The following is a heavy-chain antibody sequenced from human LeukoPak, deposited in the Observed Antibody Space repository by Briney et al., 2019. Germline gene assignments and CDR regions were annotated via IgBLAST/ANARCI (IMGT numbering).Heavy chain of an antibody. CDR1: GFTFSSYG. CDR3: AREPLGSYFDAFDI. V-gene: IGHV3-30*03. J-gene: IGHJ3*02. CDR2: ISHDGSNK. Sequence: PGGSLRLSCAASGFTFSSYGMHWVRQAPGKGLEWVAVISHDGSNKYYADSVKGRFTISRDNSKNTLYLQMNSLRAEDTAVYYCAREPLGSYFDAFDIWGQGTMVTVSS. D-gene: IGHD1-26*01.